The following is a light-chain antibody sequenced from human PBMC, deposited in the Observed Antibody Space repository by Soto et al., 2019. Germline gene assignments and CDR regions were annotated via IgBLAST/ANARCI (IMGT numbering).Light chain of an antibody. J-gene: IGLJ1*01. V-gene: IGLV1-44*01. CDR3: AAWDDSLNGYV. Sequence: QSVLTQPPSASGTPGQRVTISCSGSSSNIAPNTVNWYQHLPGAAPQLLIFANDRRPSGVPDRFSGSRSGTSASLAISGLQSDDEADYYCAAWDDSLNGYVFGTGTELTVL. CDR2: AND. CDR1: SSNIAPNT.